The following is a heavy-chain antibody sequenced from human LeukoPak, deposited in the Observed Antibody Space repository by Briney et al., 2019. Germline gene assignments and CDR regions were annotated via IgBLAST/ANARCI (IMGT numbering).Heavy chain of an antibody. V-gene: IGHV5-51*01. J-gene: IGHJ6*03. CDR3: ARARYSSSYYYYYMDV. D-gene: IGHD6-13*01. Sequence: GESLKISCKGSGYSFTSYWIGWVRQMPGKGLEWMGIIYPGDSDTRYSPSFQGQVTISADKSIRTAYLQWSSLKASDTAMYYCARARYSSSYYYYYMDVWGKGTTVTVSS. CDR2: IYPGDSDT. CDR1: GYSFTSYW.